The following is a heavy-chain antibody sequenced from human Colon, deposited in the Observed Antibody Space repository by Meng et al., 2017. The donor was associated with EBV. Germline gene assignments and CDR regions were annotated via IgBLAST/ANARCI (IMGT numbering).Heavy chain of an antibody. Sequence: GRPDVSGPGLGKPSQTPSLTCTVSGGYMNSGDYYWSWIRQPPRKGLEWIGYIYYTGSTYYNPSLKSRVTISMDTSKNQFSLRLSSVTAADTAVYYCARNYYFDYWGQGTLVTVSS. CDR3: ARNYYFDY. CDR2: IYYTGST. J-gene: IGHJ4*02. V-gene: IGHV4-30-4*01. CDR1: GGYMNSGDYY.